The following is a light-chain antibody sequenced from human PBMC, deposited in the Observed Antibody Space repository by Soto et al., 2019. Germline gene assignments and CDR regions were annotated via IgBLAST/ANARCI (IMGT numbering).Light chain of an antibody. J-gene: IGKJ1*01. CDR2: AAS. Sequence: IQMTHSPSSLSASVGDRVTITCRAIQSISTYLNWYQQKPGKAPRLLIYAASSLQSGVPSRFSGSGSETDFTLTISSLQPEDFASYFCQQSHSAPWTFGQGTKVDI. CDR3: QQSHSAPWT. CDR1: QSISTY. V-gene: IGKV1-39*01.